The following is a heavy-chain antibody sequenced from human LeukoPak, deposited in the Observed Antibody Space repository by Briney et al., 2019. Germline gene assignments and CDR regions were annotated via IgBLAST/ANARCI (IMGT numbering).Heavy chain of an antibody. J-gene: IGHJ4*02. V-gene: IGHV4-38-2*02. CDR1: GFSMSSGYY. CDR3: AAILNRAGAFDY. CDR2: IYHTGET. Sequence: NPSETLSLTCSVSGFSMSSGYYWGWVRQSPGKGLQWIGTIYHTGETYYSPSLRSRVTMSVDKSKNQFSLNLRSMTAADTAVYYCAAILNRAGAFDYWGQGTLVTVSS. D-gene: IGHD1-26*01.